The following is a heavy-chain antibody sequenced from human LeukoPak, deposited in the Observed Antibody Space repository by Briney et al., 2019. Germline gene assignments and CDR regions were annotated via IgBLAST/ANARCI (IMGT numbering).Heavy chain of an antibody. CDR3: ARAGYCSSTSCPIGKIDY. CDR1: GYSISSGYY. D-gene: IGHD2-2*03. Sequence: SETLSLTCAVSGYSISSGYYWGWIRQPPGKGLEWIGSIYHSGSTYHNPSLKSRVTISVDTSKNQFSLKLSSVTAADTAVYYCARAGYCSSTSCPIGKIDYWGQGTLVTVSS. CDR2: IYHSGST. V-gene: IGHV4-38-2*01. J-gene: IGHJ4*02.